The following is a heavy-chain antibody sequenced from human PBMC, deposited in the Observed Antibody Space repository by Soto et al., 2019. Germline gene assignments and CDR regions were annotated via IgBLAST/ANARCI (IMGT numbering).Heavy chain of an antibody. CDR3: ARDHIVATMGMYYYGMDV. CDR1: GGSISSGGYY. V-gene: IGHV4-31*03. Sequence: PSETLSLTCTVSGGSISSGGYYWSWIRQHPGKGLEWIGYIYYSGSTYYNPSLKSRVTISVDTSKNQFSLKLSSVTAADTAVYYCARDHIVATMGMYYYGMDVWGQGTTVTVSS. CDR2: IYYSGST. J-gene: IGHJ6*02. D-gene: IGHD5-12*01.